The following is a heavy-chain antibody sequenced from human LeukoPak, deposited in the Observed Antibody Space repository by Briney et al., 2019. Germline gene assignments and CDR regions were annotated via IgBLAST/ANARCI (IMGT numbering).Heavy chain of an antibody. Sequence: GGSLRLSCAASGFTFSNYDMHWVRQAPGRGLEWVAVISYDGSNKYYADSVKGRFTISRDNSKNTLYLQMNSLRAEDTAVYYCAKDGYSSSWYNYYYYYMDVWGKGTTVTVSS. CDR1: GFTFSNYD. CDR2: ISYDGSNK. J-gene: IGHJ6*03. CDR3: AKDGYSSSWYNYYYYYMDV. V-gene: IGHV3-30*18. D-gene: IGHD6-13*01.